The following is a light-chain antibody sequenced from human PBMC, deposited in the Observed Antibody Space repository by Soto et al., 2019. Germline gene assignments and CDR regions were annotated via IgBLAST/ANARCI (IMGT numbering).Light chain of an antibody. Sequence: QSVLTQPPSVSGAPEQTVTISCTGSSSNIGASYDVHWYQHLPGIAPKLLIYGNINRPSGVPDRFSGSKSGTSASLAITGLQAEDEADYYCKSYDSSLSGWVFGGGTTITVL. CDR2: GNI. CDR3: KSYDSSLSGWV. V-gene: IGLV1-40*01. CDR1: SSNIGASYD. J-gene: IGLJ3*02.